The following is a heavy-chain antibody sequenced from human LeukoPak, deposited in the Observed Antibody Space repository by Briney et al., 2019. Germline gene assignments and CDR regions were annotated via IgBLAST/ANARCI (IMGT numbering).Heavy chain of an antibody. J-gene: IGHJ4*02. CDR1: GFTFSNFA. Sequence: GGSLRLSCAASGFTFSNFAMSWVRQAPGKGLEWVSAISGSGTDTFYANSVKGRFTISRDNPKNTLYLQMNSLRAEDTAVYYCAKGGGSSCYSPSDYWGQGTLVTVSS. V-gene: IGHV3-23*01. D-gene: IGHD2-15*01. CDR3: AKGGGSSCYSPSDY. CDR2: ISGSGTDT.